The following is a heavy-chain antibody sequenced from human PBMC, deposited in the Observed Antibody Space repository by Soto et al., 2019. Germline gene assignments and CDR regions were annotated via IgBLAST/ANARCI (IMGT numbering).Heavy chain of an antibody. CDR1: GGTFSSYA. D-gene: IGHD3-22*01. J-gene: IGHJ4*02. CDR2: IIPIFGTA. V-gene: IGHV1-69*06. CDR3: AGLYDTSDPDY. Sequence: GASVKVSCKASGGTFSSYAISWVRPAPGQGLEWMGGIIPIFGTANYAQKFQDRVTITADKSTSTAYMELSSLRSEDTAVYYCAGLYDTSDPDYWGQGTLVTVSS.